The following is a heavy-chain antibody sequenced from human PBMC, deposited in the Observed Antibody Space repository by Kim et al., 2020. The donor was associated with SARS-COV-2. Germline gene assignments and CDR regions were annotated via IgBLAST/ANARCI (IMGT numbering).Heavy chain of an antibody. D-gene: IGHD1-1*01. CDR2: IDYSGTSGTT. J-gene: IGHJ4*02. V-gene: IGHV4-61*01. CDR3: ASEDRISPRTRPLDY. CDR1: GGSVSSANYY. Sequence: SETLSLTCTVSGGSVSSANYYWSWIRQPPGKGLEWICYIDYSGTSGTTNYNPSLRSRLTISVDTSKNQFSLKLRSVTAADTAIYYCASEDRISPRTRPLDYWGQGTLVTVSS.